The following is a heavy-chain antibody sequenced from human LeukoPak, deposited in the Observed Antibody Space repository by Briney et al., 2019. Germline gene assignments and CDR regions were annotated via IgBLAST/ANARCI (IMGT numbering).Heavy chain of an antibody. J-gene: IGHJ6*02. Sequence: GSLRLSCTVSGGSISSYYWSWIRQPPGKGLEWIGYIYYSGSTNYNPSLKSRVTISVDTSKNQFSRKLSSVTAADPAVYYCARGGPEGDFWSGYYNSYYYSYVMDAGAKGPRSPSP. V-gene: IGHV4-59*01. CDR2: IYYSGST. CDR1: GGSISSYY. CDR3: ARGGPEGDFWSGYYNSYYYSYVMDA. D-gene: IGHD3-3*01.